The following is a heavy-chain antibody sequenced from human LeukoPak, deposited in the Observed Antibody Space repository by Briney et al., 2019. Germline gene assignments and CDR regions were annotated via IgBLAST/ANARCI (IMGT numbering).Heavy chain of an antibody. Sequence: GGSMRLSCAASGFTFSSYAMSWVRQAPGKGLEWVSAISGSGGSTYYADSVKGRFTISRDNSKNTLYLQMNSLRAEDTAVYYCAKGVGATRGNYFDYWGQGTLVTVSS. CDR1: GFTFSSYA. CDR2: ISGSGGST. J-gene: IGHJ4*02. V-gene: IGHV3-23*01. D-gene: IGHD1-26*01. CDR3: AKGVGATRGNYFDY.